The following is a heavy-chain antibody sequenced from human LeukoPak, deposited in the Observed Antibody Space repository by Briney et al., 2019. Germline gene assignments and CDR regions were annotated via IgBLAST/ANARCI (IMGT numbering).Heavy chain of an antibody. V-gene: IGHV4-39*01. J-gene: IGHJ4*02. Sequence: SEPLSLTCTVSGGSVSSSIYYRGWIRQPPGKGLEWIGSIYYSGSTSYNPSLKSRVTISVDTSKNQFSLKLTSVTAADTAVYYCASRNDILTGYVFDFWGQGTLVTVSS. CDR3: ASRNDILTGYVFDF. CDR2: IYYSGST. CDR1: GGSVSSSIYY. D-gene: IGHD3-9*01.